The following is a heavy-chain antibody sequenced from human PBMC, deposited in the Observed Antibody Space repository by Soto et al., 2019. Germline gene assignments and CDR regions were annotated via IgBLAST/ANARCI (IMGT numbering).Heavy chain of an antibody. CDR1: RFSFRAHG. D-gene: IGHD2-15*01. V-gene: IGHV3-30*18. CDR2: ISYDGSST. Sequence: QVQLVESGGGVVQPGRSLRLSCAASRFSFRAHGMHWVHQAPGNGLEWVAVISYDGSSTYYADSVKGRFTISRDNSNNALYLQMSNLRPEDTAVYFCAKDHRNGGSRVDYWGQGTLVTVSS. J-gene: IGHJ4*02. CDR3: AKDHRNGGSRVDY.